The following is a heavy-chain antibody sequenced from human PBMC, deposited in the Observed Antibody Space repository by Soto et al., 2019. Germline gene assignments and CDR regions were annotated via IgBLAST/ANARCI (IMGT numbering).Heavy chain of an antibody. J-gene: IGHJ1*01. D-gene: IGHD2-21*01. CDR1: GGSIRSGGYY. CDR2: IYNTGRT. V-gene: IGHV4-31*03. CDR3: ARDGGSTPVVYFQH. Sequence: QVQLQESGPGLVRPSQTLSLTCTVSGGSIRSGGYYWTWIRQHPGKGLEWIGYIYNTGRTYYNPSPKSRVTISVDTSENQFSLSLTSVTAADTAVYYCARDGGSTPVVYFQHWGQGTQVSVSS.